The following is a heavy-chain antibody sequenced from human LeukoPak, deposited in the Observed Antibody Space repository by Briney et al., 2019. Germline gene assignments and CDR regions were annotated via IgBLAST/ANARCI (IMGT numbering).Heavy chain of an antibody. CDR3: AKGSSGWYGVSAFDI. J-gene: IGHJ3*02. D-gene: IGHD6-19*01. CDR1: GFTFSSYG. V-gene: IGHV3-30*18. CDR2: IPYDGSNK. Sequence: GGSLRLSCAASGFTFSSYGMHWVRQAPGKGLEWVAVIPYDGSNKYYADSVKGRFTISRDNSKNTLYLQMNSLRAEDTAVYYCAKGSSGWYGVSAFDIWGQGTMVTVSS.